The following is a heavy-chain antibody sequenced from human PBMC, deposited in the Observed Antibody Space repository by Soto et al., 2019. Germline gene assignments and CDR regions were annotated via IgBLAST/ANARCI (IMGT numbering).Heavy chain of an antibody. CDR1: GGSISSGGYY. CDR3: ARDADNLHYYDSSGYSKNPSA. Sequence: QVQLQESGPGLVKPSQTLSLTCTVSGGSISSGGYYWSWIRQHPGKGLEWIGYIYYSGSTYYNPSLKSRVTISVDTSKNQFSLKLSSVTAADTAVYYCARDADNLHYYDSSGYSKNPSAWGQGTLVTVSS. CDR2: IYYSGST. D-gene: IGHD3-22*01. J-gene: IGHJ4*02. V-gene: IGHV4-31*03.